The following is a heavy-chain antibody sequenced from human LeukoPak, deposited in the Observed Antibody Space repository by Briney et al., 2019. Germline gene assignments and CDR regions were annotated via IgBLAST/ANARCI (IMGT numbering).Heavy chain of an antibody. Sequence: GGSLRLSCAASGFTFSSYAMSWVRQAPGKGLEWVSAISGSGGSTYYADSVKGRFTISRDNSKNTLYLQMNSPRAEDTAVYYCAKEPRDVLLWFGEALDIWGQGTMVTVSS. CDR2: ISGSGGST. D-gene: IGHD3-10*01. CDR3: AKEPRDVLLWFGEALDI. CDR1: GFTFSSYA. J-gene: IGHJ3*02. V-gene: IGHV3-23*01.